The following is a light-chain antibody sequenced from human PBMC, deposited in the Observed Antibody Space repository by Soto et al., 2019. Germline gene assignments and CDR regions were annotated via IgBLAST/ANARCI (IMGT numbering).Light chain of an antibody. CDR3: GTWDSSLSAGV. J-gene: IGLJ3*02. Sequence: QSVLTQPPSVSAAPGQKVTISCSGSSSNIGNNYVSWYQQLPGTAPKLLIYENNKRPSGIPDRCSGSKSGTSATLGITGLQTGDEADYYCGTWDSSLSAGVFGGGTKVTVL. V-gene: IGLV1-51*02. CDR1: SSNIGNNY. CDR2: ENN.